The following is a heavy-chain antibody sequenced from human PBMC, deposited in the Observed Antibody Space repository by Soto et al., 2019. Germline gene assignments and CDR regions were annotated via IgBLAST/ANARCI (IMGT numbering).Heavy chain of an antibody. CDR3: ASSYGSGYRAFDS. J-gene: IGHJ4*02. D-gene: IGHD3-10*01. CDR2: INPILSMS. Sequence: QVQLVQSGAEVKKPGSSVRVSCKASGDTFNFYSINWVRQAPGLGLEWMGRINPILSMSNYAQRLQGRVRMTADKSTSTDYMELSSLRSEDTAMYYCASSYGSGYRAFDSWGQGALVTVSS. V-gene: IGHV1-69*02. CDR1: GDTFNFYS.